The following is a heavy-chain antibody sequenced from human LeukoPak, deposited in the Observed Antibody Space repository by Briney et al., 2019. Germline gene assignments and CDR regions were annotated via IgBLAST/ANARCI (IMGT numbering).Heavy chain of an antibody. D-gene: IGHD2-15*01. CDR2: IKQDGSEK. CDR3: AKAHCSGGSCCSGFDY. V-gene: IGHV3-7*03. Sequence: GGSLRLSCAASGFTFSSYWMSWVRQAPGKGLEWVANIKQDGSEKYYVDSVKGRFTISRDNAKNTLYLQMNSLRAEDTAVYYCAKAHCSGGSCCSGFDYWGQGTLVTVSS. CDR1: GFTFSSYW. J-gene: IGHJ4*02.